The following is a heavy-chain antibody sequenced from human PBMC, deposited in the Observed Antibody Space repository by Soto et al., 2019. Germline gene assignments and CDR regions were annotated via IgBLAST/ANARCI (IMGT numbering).Heavy chain of an antibody. V-gene: IGHV1-46*01. D-gene: IGHD3-22*01. CDR2: INPSGGST. CDR3: ARVKPPRYYDSSGYFDY. J-gene: IGHJ4*02. CDR1: GYTFTSYY. Sequence: ASVKVSCKASGYTFTSYYMHWVRQAPGQGLEWMGIINPSGGSTSYAQKFQGRVTMTRDTSTSTVYMELSSLRSEDTAVYYCARVKPPRYYDSSGYFDYWGQGTLVTVSS.